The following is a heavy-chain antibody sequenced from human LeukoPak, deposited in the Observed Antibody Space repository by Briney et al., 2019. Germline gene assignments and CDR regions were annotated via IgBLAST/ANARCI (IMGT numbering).Heavy chain of an antibody. J-gene: IGHJ6*04. D-gene: IGHD3-10*01. CDR2: INHSGST. CDR3: ASSSGYGMDV. CDR1: GGSFSGYY. Sequence: SETLSLTCAVYGGSFSGYYWSWIRQPPGKGLEWIGEINHSGSTNYNPSLKSRVTISVDTSKNQFPLKVSSVTAADTAVYYCASSSGYGMDVWGKGTTVTVSS. V-gene: IGHV4-34*09.